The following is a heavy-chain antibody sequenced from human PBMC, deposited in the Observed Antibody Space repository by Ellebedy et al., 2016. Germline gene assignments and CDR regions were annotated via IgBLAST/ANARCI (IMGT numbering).Heavy chain of an antibody. J-gene: IGHJ4*02. CDR3: ARDPPSIVGATGIDY. D-gene: IGHD1-26*01. CDR2: ISGAGYTT. V-gene: IGHV3-23*01. Sequence: GGSLRLXXATSGFSFSNYFMTWIRRAPGKGLEWVATISGAGYTTFFADSVKGRFTISRDNSKNTLYLQMNSLRAEDTAVYYCARDPPSIVGATGIDYWGQGTLVTVSS. CDR1: GFSFSNYF.